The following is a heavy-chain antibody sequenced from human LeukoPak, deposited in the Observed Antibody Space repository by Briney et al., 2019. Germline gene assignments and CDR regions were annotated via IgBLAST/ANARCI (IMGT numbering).Heavy chain of an antibody. D-gene: IGHD3-10*01. Sequence: PGGSLRLSCAASGFSFSTYWLHWVRQAPGKGLVWVSRINSDGSSTTYADSVKGRFTISRDNAKNTLYLQMNSLRAEDTAVYYCAVGVGDHWGQGTLVTVFS. CDR2: INSDGSST. V-gene: IGHV3-74*01. J-gene: IGHJ4*02. CDR3: AVGVGDH. CDR1: GFSFSTYW.